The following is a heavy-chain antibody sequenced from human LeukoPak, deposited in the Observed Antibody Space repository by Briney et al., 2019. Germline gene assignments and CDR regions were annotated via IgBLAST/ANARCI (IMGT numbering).Heavy chain of an antibody. V-gene: IGHV1-2*02. CDR3: ASQHYDSSGCLDY. J-gene: IGHJ4*02. CDR1: GYTFTDYY. D-gene: IGHD3-22*01. Sequence: ASVKVSCKASGYTFTDYYVHWVRQAPGQVLECMGWINPNSGATTYAQKFQGRVTMTRTTSITTAYMELSSLRPDDTAVYYCASQHYDSSGCLDYWGQGTLVTVSS. CDR2: INPNSGAT.